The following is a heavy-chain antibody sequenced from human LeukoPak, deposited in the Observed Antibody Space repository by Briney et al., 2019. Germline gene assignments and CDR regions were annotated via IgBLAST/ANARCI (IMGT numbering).Heavy chain of an antibody. CDR3: AREKGSWGVFDY. Sequence: SVKVSCKASGGSFSSSAISWVRQAPGQGLEWMGGIIPKLGTANYAQKFRGRVTITADESITTAYMELSSLRSEDTAVYYCAREKGSWGVFDYWGQGTVVTVSS. D-gene: IGHD3-10*01. V-gene: IGHV1-69*01. J-gene: IGHJ4*02. CDR1: GGSFSSSA. CDR2: IIPKLGTA.